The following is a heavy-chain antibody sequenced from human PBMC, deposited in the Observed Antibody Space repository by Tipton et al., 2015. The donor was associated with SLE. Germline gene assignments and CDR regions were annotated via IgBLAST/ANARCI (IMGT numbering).Heavy chain of an antibody. CDR2: INHSGST. CDR1: GGSFSGYY. CDR3: ARESWFGDCDAFDI. V-gene: IGHV4-34*01. J-gene: IGHJ3*02. Sequence: LRLSCAVYGGSFSGYYWSWIRQPPGKGLEWIGEINHSGSTNYNPSLKTRVTISVEPSKNQFSLKLSSVTAADTAVYYCARESWFGDCDAFDIWGQGTMVTVSS. D-gene: IGHD3-10*01.